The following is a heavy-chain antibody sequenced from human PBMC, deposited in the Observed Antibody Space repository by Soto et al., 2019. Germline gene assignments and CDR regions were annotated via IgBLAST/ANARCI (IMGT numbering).Heavy chain of an antibody. CDR3: AREVQRSKEGGAFDI. CDR2: IYYSGST. CDR1: GGSISSGGYY. Sequence: QVQLQESGPGLVKPSQTLSLTCTVSGGSISSGGYYWSWIRQHPGKGLEWIGYIYYSGSTYYNPSLKSRVTLSVDTSKNRFSLKLSSVTAADTAVYYCAREVQRSKEGGAFDIWGQGTMVTVSS. J-gene: IGHJ3*02. V-gene: IGHV4-31*03. D-gene: IGHD2-15*01.